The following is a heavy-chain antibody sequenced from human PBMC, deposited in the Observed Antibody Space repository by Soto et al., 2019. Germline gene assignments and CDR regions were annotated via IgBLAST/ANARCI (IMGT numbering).Heavy chain of an antibody. CDR1: GGSISSSSYY. CDR3: ARRSGALDAFDI. V-gene: IGHV4-39*01. CDR2: IYYSGST. J-gene: IGHJ3*02. D-gene: IGHD1-26*01. Sequence: QLQLQESGPGLVKPSETLSLTCTVSGGSISSSSYYWGWIRQPPGKGLEWIGSIYYSGSTYYNPSLKSRVTISVDTSKNQFSLKLSSVTAADTAVYYCARRSGALDAFDIWGQGTMVTVSS.